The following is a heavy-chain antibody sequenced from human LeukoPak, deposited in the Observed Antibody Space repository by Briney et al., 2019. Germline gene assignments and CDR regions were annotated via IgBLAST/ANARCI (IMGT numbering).Heavy chain of an antibody. CDR1: GFTVSSNY. Sequence: GGSLRLSCAASGFTVSSNYMSWVRQAPGKGLEWVSVIYSGGSTYYADSVKGRFTISRHNSKNTLYLQMNSLRAEDTAVYYCARAGLGYYDSSGYIDYYYYGMDVWGQGTTVTVSS. J-gene: IGHJ6*02. V-gene: IGHV3-53*04. CDR2: IYSGGST. CDR3: ARAGLGYYDSSGYIDYYYYGMDV. D-gene: IGHD3-22*01.